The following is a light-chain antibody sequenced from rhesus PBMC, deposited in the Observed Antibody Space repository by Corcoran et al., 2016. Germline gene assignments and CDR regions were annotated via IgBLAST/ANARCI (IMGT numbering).Light chain of an antibody. CDR3: QQYYTSPHN. V-gene: IGKV4-1*01. Sequence: DIVMTQSPDSLTVSLGERVTINCKSSQSLLYSSKNQNYLAWYQQKPGQGPKLVIYWASTRDSGVPNRISGGGSGTNCTLPISCLQAEDVAVYYCQQYYTSPHNFGQGTKVEIK. CDR1: QSLLYSSKNQNY. J-gene: IGKJ2*01. CDR2: WAS.